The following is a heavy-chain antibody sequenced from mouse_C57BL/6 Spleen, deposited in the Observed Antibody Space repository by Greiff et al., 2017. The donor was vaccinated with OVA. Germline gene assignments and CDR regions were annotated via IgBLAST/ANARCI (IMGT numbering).Heavy chain of an antibody. V-gene: IGHV1-39*01. CDR2: INPNYGTT. D-gene: IGHD1-1*01. J-gene: IGHJ4*01. Sequence: VHVKQSGPELVKPGASVKISCKASGYSFTDYNMNWVKQSNGKSLEWIGVINPNYGTTSYNQKFKGKATLTVDQSSSTAYMQLNSLTSEDSAVYYCARGGNYYGSLYAMDYWGQGTSVTVSS. CDR3: ARGGNYYGSLYAMDY. CDR1: GYSFTDYN.